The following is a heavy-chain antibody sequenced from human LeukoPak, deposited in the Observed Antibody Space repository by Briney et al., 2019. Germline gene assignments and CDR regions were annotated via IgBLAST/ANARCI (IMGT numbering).Heavy chain of an antibody. CDR2: IIPIFGTA. V-gene: IGHV1-69*01. J-gene: IGHJ4*02. CDR3: ARREAPLSSWFQFDY. Sequence: SVKVSCKASGGTFSSYAISWVRQAPGQGLEWMGGIIPIFGTANYAQKFQGRVTITADESTSTAYMELSSLRSEDTAVYYCARREAPLSSWFQFDYWGQGTLVTVSS. CDR1: GGTFSSYA. D-gene: IGHD6-13*01.